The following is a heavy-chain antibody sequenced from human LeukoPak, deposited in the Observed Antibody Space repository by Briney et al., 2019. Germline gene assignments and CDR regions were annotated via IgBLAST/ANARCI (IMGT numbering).Heavy chain of an antibody. CDR2: IYYSGST. Sequence: PSQTLSLTCTVSGGSISSRDYYWSWIRQPPGKGLEWIGYIYYSGSTYYNPSLKSRLTISVDTSKNQFSLKLSSVTAADTAVYYCARVEGYYFMGVWGKGTTVTVSS. CDR3: ARVEGYYFMGV. V-gene: IGHV4-30-4*08. J-gene: IGHJ6*03. CDR1: GGSISSRDYY.